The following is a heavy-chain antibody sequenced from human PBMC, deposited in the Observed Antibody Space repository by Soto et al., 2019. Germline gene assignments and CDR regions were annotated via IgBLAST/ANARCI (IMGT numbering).Heavy chain of an antibody. Sequence: PLGSLRLSCAASGFTFSSYAMSWVRQAPGKGLEWVSAISGSGGSTYYADSVKGRFTISRDNSKNTLYLQMNSLRAEDTAVYYSAKGYCSSTSCYRSYYYYGMDVCGQGTTVTVSS. J-gene: IGHJ6*02. V-gene: IGHV3-23*01. CDR1: GFTFSSYA. D-gene: IGHD2-2*01. CDR3: AKGYCSSTSCYRSYYYYGMDV. CDR2: ISGSGGST.